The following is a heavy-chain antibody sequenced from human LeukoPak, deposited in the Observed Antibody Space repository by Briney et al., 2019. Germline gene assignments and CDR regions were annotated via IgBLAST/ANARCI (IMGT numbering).Heavy chain of an antibody. Sequence: PGGSLRLSCAASGFTFSRFGMHWVRQAPGKGLQWVAFIRYDGTNKFYADSVKGRFTMSRDDPKNTLYLQMNSLSAEDTAVYYCAKSRGEQLYFRDFDYWRQGTLVTVAS. CDR1: GFTFSRFG. CDR3: AKSRGEQLYFRDFDY. D-gene: IGHD1/OR15-1a*01. V-gene: IGHV3-30*02. J-gene: IGHJ4*02. CDR2: IRYDGTNK.